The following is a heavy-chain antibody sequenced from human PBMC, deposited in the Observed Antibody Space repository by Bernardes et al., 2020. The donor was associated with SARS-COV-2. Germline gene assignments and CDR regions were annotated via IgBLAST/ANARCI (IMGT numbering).Heavy chain of an antibody. CDR2: ISSSGSTI. Sequence: GGSLRLSCAASGFTFSDYYMSWIRQAPGKGLEWVSYISSSGSTIYYADSVKGRFTISRDNAKNSLYLQMNSLRAEDTAVYYCARERGSTSSGSTIYYYYYGMDVWGQGTTVTVSS. V-gene: IGHV3-11*01. CDR3: ARERGSTSSGSTIYYYYYGMDV. D-gene: IGHD2-2*01. J-gene: IGHJ6*02. CDR1: GFTFSDYY.